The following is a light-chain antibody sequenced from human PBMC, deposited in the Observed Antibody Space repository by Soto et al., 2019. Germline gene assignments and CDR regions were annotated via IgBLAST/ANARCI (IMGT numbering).Light chain of an antibody. CDR2: EVS. V-gene: IGLV2-18*02. J-gene: IGLJ1*01. Sequence: QSVLTQPPSVYGSPGQSVAISCNGTSSDVGSYNRVSWYQQPPGAAPKLMIYEVSNRPSGVPDRFSGSKSGNTASLTISGLQAEDEADYYCNSYTGSSTYVFGTGTKVTVL. CDR3: NSYTGSSTYV. CDR1: SSDVGSYNR.